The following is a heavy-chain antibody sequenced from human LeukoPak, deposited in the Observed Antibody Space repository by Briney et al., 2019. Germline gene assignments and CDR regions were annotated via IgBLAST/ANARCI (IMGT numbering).Heavy chain of an antibody. CDR3: ARDFCSSTSCYTYGVY. V-gene: IGHV1-2*02. Sequence: ASVKVSCKASGYTFTGYYMHWVRQAPGQGLEWMGWINPNSGGTNYAQKFQGRATMTRDTSISTAYMELSRLRSDDTAVYYCARDFCSSTSCYTYGVYWGQGTLVTVSS. CDR1: GYTFTGYY. J-gene: IGHJ4*02. CDR2: INPNSGGT. D-gene: IGHD2-2*02.